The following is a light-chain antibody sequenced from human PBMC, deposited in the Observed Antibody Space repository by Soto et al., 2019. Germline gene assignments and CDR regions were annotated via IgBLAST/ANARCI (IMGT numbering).Light chain of an antibody. CDR1: SSNIGAGYD. J-gene: IGLJ1*01. Sequence: QSVLTHPPSVSGAPGQRVTISCTGSSSNIGAGYDVHWYQQLPGTAPKLLIYGNSNRPSGVPDRFSGSKSGTSASLAITGLQAEDEADYYCQSYDSSLRGSVFGTGSRSPS. V-gene: IGLV1-40*01. CDR2: GNS. CDR3: QSYDSSLRGSV.